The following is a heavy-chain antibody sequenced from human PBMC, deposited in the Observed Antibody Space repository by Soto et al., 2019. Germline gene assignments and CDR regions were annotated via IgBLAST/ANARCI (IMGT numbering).Heavy chain of an antibody. CDR1: GFTFSNYW. Sequence: PGGSLRLSCEASGFTFSNYWMHWVRQVPGKGLVWVSRIKGDVSSMNYADSVKGRFTISRDNAKNTVFLQMDSLGAEDTAVYYCARGIPGHYGFDVWGQGTMVTVSS. CDR2: IKGDVSSM. J-gene: IGHJ3*01. V-gene: IGHV3-74*01. D-gene: IGHD3-10*01. CDR3: ARGIPGHYGFDV.